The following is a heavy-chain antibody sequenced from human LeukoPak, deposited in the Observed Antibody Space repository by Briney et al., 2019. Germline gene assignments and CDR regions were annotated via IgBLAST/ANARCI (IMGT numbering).Heavy chain of an antibody. CDR2: ISSSSSTI. CDR3: ARDRGDDFWSGYYKYYYYGMDV. Sequence: PGGSLRLSCAASGFTFSSYSMNWVRQAPGKGLEWVSYISSSSSTIYYADSVKGRFTISRDNAKNSLYLQMNSLRAEDTAVYYCARDRGDDFWSGYYKYYYYGMDVWGQGTTVTVSS. V-gene: IGHV3-48*01. J-gene: IGHJ6*02. CDR1: GFTFSSYS. D-gene: IGHD3-3*01.